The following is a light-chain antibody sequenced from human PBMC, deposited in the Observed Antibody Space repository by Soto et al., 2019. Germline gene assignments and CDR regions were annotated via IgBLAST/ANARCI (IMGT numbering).Light chain of an antibody. Sequence: LTQPASVSGSPGQSITISCTGTSSDVGAYDFVSWYQHSPGKAPKLVTFDVTHRPPGISDRFSGSKSANTASLTISGLQAADEAFYYCSSYATRSTLVFGGGTKLTVL. CDR3: SSYATRSTLV. V-gene: IGLV2-14*01. CDR1: SSDVGAYDF. J-gene: IGLJ2*01. CDR2: DVT.